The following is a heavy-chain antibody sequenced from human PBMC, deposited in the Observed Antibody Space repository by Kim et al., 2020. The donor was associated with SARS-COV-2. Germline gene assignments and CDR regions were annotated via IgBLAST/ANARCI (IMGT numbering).Heavy chain of an antibody. D-gene: IGHD3-10*01. Sequence: IDYTVSVKSRTTINPDTSTNQFSLQLNSVTPEDTAVYYCARTYYLGYVDVWGKGTTVTISS. V-gene: IGHV6-1*01. CDR2: I. J-gene: IGHJ6*04. CDR3: ARTYYLGYVDV.